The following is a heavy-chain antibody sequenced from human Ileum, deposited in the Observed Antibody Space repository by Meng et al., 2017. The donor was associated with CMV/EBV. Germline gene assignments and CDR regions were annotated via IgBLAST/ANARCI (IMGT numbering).Heavy chain of an antibody. CDR1: GKTVTSNA. CDR2: INTNTGNP. CDR3: ARDGLNERYFDY. Sequence: SCKASGKTVTSNALIWGRQAPGQGPEWMGWINTNTGNPTYARDFTGRFVFSLDTSVSTAYLQISSLKAEDTAVYYCARDGLNERYFDYWGQGTLVTVSS. J-gene: IGHJ4*02. V-gene: IGHV7-4-1*02.